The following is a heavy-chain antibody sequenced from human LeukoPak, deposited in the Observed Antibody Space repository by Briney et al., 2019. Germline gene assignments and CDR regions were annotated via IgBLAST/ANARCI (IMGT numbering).Heavy chain of an antibody. CDR1: GFTFIDYG. CDR2: IWYDGTKK. Sequence: PGRSLTLSCAASGFTFIDYGIHWVRQAPGKGLEWVAVIWYDGTKKYYADSVKGRFTISRDDSKNTLYLQMNSLRAEDTAVYYCARDFGVTNYHFDYWGQGALVTVSS. V-gene: IGHV3-33*01. J-gene: IGHJ4*02. CDR3: ARDFGVTNYHFDY. D-gene: IGHD3-16*01.